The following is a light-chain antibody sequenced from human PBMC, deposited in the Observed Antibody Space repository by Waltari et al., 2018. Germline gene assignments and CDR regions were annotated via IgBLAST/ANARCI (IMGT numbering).Light chain of an antibody. Sequence: DIQMTQSPSSLSASVGDRITITCRASQSIRSYLNWYQQKPGKAPKLLIYDASTLQSGVPSRFSGSGSGTDFTLTISSLQPEDFAIYYCQQSYNSPLTFGGGTEVEIK. CDR1: QSIRSY. CDR2: DAS. CDR3: QQSYNSPLT. J-gene: IGKJ4*01. V-gene: IGKV1-39*01.